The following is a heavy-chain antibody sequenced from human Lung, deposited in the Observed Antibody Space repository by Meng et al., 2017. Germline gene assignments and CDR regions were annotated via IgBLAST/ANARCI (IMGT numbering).Heavy chain of an antibody. J-gene: IGHJ4*02. CDR2: INPKSGDT. V-gene: IGHV1-2*06. CDR1: GYTFPDYW. Sequence: QVQLVASGDEVKKPGASVKVSCKPSGYTFPDYWLHWVRRAPGQGLEWMGRINPKSGDTHYAQRFQGRVTMTGDTSISTAYMELSGLRSDDTAMYYCARDEDISAAGKLFGDYWGQGTLVTVPS. CDR3: ARDEDISAAGKLFGDY. D-gene: IGHD6-13*01.